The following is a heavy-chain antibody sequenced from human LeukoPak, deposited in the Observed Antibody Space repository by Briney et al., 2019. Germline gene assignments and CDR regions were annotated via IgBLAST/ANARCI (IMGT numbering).Heavy chain of an antibody. CDR3: AIGGSYFGY. CDR2: IYYSGST. V-gene: IGHV4-59*01. Sequence: PSETLSLTCTVSGGSLSTYYWSWIRQPPGKGLEWIGYIYYSGSTNYNPSLKSRVTISVDTSKNQFSLKLSSVTAADTAVYYCAIGGSYFGYWGQGTLVTVSS. CDR1: GGSLSTYY. D-gene: IGHD1-26*01. J-gene: IGHJ4*02.